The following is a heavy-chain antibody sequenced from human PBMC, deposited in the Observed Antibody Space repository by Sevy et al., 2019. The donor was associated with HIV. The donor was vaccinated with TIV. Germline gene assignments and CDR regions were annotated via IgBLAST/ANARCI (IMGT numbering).Heavy chain of an antibody. Sequence: GGSLRLSCAASEFSFSDYYMIWLRQAPGKGLEWVSYISPGSSHTNYADSVKGRFTISRDNSKNSLYLQMNSLRAEDTAIYYCARDRRNYGGQYFDYWGQGPLVTVSS. D-gene: IGHD4-17*01. CDR3: ARDRRNYGGQYFDY. CDR2: ISPGSSHT. J-gene: IGHJ4*02. CDR1: EFSFSDYY. V-gene: IGHV3-11*06.